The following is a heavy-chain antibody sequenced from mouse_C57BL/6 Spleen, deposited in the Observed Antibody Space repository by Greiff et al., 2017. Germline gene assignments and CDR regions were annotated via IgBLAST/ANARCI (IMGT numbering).Heavy chain of an antibody. J-gene: IGHJ2*01. D-gene: IGHD1-1*01. CDR3: ARQSYYGSSDY. Sequence: EVKLQESGPELVKPGASVKISCKASGYSFTGYYMNWVKQSPEKSLEWIGEINPSTGGTTYNQKFKAKATLTVDKSSSTAYMQLKSLTSEDSAVYYCARQSYYGSSDYWGQGTTLTVSS. V-gene: IGHV1-42*01. CDR2: INPSTGGT. CDR1: GYSFTGYY.